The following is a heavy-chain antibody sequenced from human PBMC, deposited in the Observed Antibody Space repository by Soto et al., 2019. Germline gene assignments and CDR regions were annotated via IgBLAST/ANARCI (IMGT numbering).Heavy chain of an antibody. V-gene: IGHV3-7*01. CDR2: MKEDESEK. Sequence: EFLRRSCEACGFSFSRSCMSWVRQAPGKGLEWVANMKEDESEKYYADSVRGRFTISRDNAKNSAHLQMNSLRVEDTAVYYCARGFYTDYWGQGALVTVSS. D-gene: IGHD3-3*01. CDR1: GFSFSRSC. CDR3: ARGFYTDY. J-gene: IGHJ4*02.